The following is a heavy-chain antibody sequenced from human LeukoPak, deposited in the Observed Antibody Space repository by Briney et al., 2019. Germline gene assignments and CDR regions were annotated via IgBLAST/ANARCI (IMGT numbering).Heavy chain of an antibody. Sequence: GGSLRLSCAASGFTFDDYAMHWVRQAPGKGLEWVSGISWNSNSMGYADSVKGRFTISRDNAKNSLYLQMNSLRAEDTAVYYCTKGYSTAWPIGNFDYWGQGTLVTVSS. D-gene: IGHD6-19*01. CDR2: ISWNSNSM. V-gene: IGHV3-9*01. CDR1: GFTFDDYA. CDR3: TKGYSTAWPIGNFDY. J-gene: IGHJ4*02.